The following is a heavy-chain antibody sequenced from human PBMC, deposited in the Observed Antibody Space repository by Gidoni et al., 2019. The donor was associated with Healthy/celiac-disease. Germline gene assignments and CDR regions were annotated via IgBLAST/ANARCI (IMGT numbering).Heavy chain of an antibody. D-gene: IGHD6-19*01. Sequence: EVQLVESGGGLVKPGGSLRLSCAASGFTFSSYSMNWVRQAPGKGLEWGSSISSSSSYIYYADSVKGRFTISRDNAKNSLYLQMNSLRAEDTAVYYCARDRIAVAGTNLDYWGQGTLVTVSS. CDR2: ISSSSSYI. CDR1: GFTFSSYS. CDR3: ARDRIAVAGTNLDY. V-gene: IGHV3-21*01. J-gene: IGHJ4*02.